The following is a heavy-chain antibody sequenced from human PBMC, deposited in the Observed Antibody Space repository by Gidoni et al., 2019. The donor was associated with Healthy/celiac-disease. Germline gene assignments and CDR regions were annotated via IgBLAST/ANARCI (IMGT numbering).Heavy chain of an antibody. CDR3: ARLGAARPKYYFDY. J-gene: IGHJ4*02. D-gene: IGHD6-6*01. CDR2: IYYSGST. Sequence: QLQLQESGPGLVKPSETLSLTCTVSGGSISSSSYYWGWIRQPPGKGLEWIGSIYYSGSTYYNPSLKSRVTISVDTSKNQFSLKLSSVTAADTAVYYCARLGAARPKYYFDYWGQGTLVTVSS. V-gene: IGHV4-39*01. CDR1: GGSISSSSYY.